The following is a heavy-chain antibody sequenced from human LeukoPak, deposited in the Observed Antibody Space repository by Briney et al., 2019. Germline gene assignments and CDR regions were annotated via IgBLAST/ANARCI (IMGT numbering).Heavy chain of an antibody. CDR1: GGSFSGYF. CDR3: ARVVAESYFVVVPVERRGWSGWFDP. V-gene: IGHV4-34*01. J-gene: IGHJ5*02. CDR2: INESGSG. Sequence: SETLSLTCAVHGGSFSGYFWSWIRQPPGKGLEWIGEINESGSGDYNPSLKSRVTMPVDTSKNEFSLKLTSVIAADTAVYYCARVVAESYFVVVPVERRGWSGWFDPWGQGTLVTVSS. D-gene: IGHD2-2*01.